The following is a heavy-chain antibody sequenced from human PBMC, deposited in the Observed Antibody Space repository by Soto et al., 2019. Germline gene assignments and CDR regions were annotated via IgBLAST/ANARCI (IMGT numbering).Heavy chain of an antibody. J-gene: IGHJ6*02. Sequence: QLQLQESGPGLVKPSQTLSLTCAVSGGSINNDTYSWSWIRQPPGKGLEWIGYIYHSGSTYYNPSLKSRVTISVDRSKSQFSLELTSVTAADTAVYYRARDPRILKYGMDVWGHGTTVTVSS. CDR2: IYHSGST. V-gene: IGHV4-30-2*01. CDR1: GGSINNDTYS. CDR3: ARDPRILKYGMDV.